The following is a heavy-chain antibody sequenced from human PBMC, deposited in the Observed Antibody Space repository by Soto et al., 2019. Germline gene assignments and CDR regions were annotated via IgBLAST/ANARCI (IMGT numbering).Heavy chain of an antibody. CDR1: GGSISSYY. V-gene: IGHV4-59*12. D-gene: IGHD5-12*01. CDR3: ARDGGRDGYNLRDYYYYGMDV. CDR2: IYYSGST. Sequence: ASETLSLTCTVSGGSISSYYWSWIRQPPGKGLEWIGYIYYSGSTNYNPSLKSRVTISVDTSKNQFSLKLSSVTAADTAVYYCARDGGRDGYNLRDYYYYGMDVWGQGTTVTVSS. J-gene: IGHJ6*02.